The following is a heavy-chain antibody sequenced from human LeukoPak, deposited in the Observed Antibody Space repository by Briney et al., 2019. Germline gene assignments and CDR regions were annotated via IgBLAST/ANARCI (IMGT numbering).Heavy chain of an antibody. Sequence: SETLSLTCAVSGGSISSGDYYWSWIRQPPGKGLEWIGYIYYSGSTYYNPSLKSRVTISVDTSKNQFSLKLSSVTAADTAVYYCARPGTASGNDAFDIWGQGTMVTVSS. J-gene: IGHJ3*02. CDR3: ARPGTASGNDAFDI. CDR2: IYYSGST. CDR1: GGSISSGDYY. D-gene: IGHD4-23*01. V-gene: IGHV4-30-4*08.